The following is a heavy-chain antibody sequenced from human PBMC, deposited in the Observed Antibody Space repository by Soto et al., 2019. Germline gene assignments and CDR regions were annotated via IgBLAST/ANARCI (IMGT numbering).Heavy chain of an antibody. J-gene: IGHJ4*02. CDR3: AGNDYLDY. CDR2: IKRKSDGGTT. V-gene: IGHV3-15*01. CDR1: GFTFSNAW. Sequence: EVQLVESGGGLVKPGGSLRLSCAASGFTFSNAWMIWVRQAPGKGLEWVGRIKRKSDGGTTDYAAPVKGRFTISRDDSANTLYLQMNSLKSEDTAVYFCAGNDYLDYCVQGALFTVSS.